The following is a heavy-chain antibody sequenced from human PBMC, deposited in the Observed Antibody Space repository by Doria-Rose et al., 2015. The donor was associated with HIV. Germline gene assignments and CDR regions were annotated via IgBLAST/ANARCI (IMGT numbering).Heavy chain of an antibody. J-gene: IGHJ4*02. Sequence: QVTLKESGPVLVKPTETLTLTCTVSGVSLSSPGMGVSWIRQPPGKALEWLANIFSDDERSYKTSLKSRLTIFRGTSKSKVVITMTDMDPVDTATYYCARIKSSRWYHKYYFDFWGQGTLVIVSA. CDR3: ARIKSSRWYHKYYFDF. V-gene: IGHV2-26*01. CDR2: IFSDDER. D-gene: IGHD6-13*01. CDR1: GVSLSSPGMG.